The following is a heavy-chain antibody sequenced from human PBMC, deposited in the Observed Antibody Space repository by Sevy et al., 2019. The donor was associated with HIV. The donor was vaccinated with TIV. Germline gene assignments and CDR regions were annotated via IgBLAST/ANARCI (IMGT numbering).Heavy chain of an antibody. J-gene: IGHJ6*02. CDR1: GFSFSAYS. CDR2: ISSSSNYI. D-gene: IGHD1-26*01. CDR3: ARDRGVGTSSYGMDV. V-gene: IGHV3-21*01. Sequence: GGSLRLSCAASGFSFSAYSMNWVRQAPGKGLEWVSSISSSSNYIYYADSVKGGFTISRNKAKNLFYLQMNSLRAEDSAVYQCARDRGVGTSSYGMDVWGQGTTVTVSS.